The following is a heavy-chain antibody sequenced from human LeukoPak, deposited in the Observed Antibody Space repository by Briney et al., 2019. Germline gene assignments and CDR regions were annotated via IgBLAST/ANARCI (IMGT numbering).Heavy chain of an antibody. CDR1: GFTFTSYS. V-gene: IGHV3-48*04. D-gene: IGHD3-22*01. CDR3: ARVEGYDSSGSLYYFDY. J-gene: IGHJ4*02. CDR2: ISFSGSSI. Sequence: GGSLRLSCAASGFTFTSYSMNWVRQAPGKGLEWVSYISFSGSSIYYADSVKGRVTISRDNAKNSLYLQMSSLRAEDTAVYYCARVEGYDSSGSLYYFDYWGQGTLVTVSS.